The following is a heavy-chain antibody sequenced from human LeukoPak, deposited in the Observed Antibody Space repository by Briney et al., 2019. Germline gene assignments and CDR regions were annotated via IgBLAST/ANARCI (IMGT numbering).Heavy chain of an antibody. V-gene: IGHV1-2*02. Sequence: ASVKVSCKASGYTFTGYYIHWVRQAPGQGLEWMGWINPNSGGTNYAQKFQGRVTMTRDTSIGTAYMELSRLRSDDTAVYYCASELAAAGTLDYWGQGTLVTVSS. CDR1: GYTFTGYY. D-gene: IGHD6-13*01. J-gene: IGHJ4*02. CDR2: INPNSGGT. CDR3: ASELAAAGTLDY.